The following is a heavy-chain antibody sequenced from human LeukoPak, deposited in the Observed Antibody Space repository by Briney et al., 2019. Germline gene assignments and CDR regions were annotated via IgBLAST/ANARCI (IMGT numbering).Heavy chain of an antibody. J-gene: IGHJ3*02. CDR1: GGSISSYY. Sequence: PSETLSLTCTVSGGSISSYYWSWIRQPAGKGLEWIGRIYISGSTNYNPSLKSRVTMSVDTSKNQFSLQLKSVTPEDTALYYCARGGLVRGTINSLIAFDIWGQGIMVTVSS. V-gene: IGHV4-4*07. CDR3: ARGGLVRGTINSLIAFDI. CDR2: IYISGST. D-gene: IGHD3-10*01.